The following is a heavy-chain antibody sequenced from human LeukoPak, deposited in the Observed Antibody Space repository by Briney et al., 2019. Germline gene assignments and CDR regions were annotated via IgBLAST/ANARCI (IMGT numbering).Heavy chain of an antibody. CDR1: GFTVSSNY. V-gene: IGHV3-53*01. Sequence: PGGSLRLSCAASGFTVSSNYMSWVRQAPGKGLEWVSVIYSGGSTYYADSVKGRFTISRDNSKNTLYLQMNSLRAEDTAVYYCARAYYYDSYFDCWGQGTLVTVSS. CDR2: IYSGGST. CDR3: ARAYYYDSYFDC. D-gene: IGHD3-22*01. J-gene: IGHJ4*02.